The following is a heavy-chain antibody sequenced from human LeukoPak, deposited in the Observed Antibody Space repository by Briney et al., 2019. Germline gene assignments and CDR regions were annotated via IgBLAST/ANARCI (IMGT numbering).Heavy chain of an antibody. J-gene: IGHJ4*02. CDR1: EFTFSNYW. D-gene: IGHD1-1*01. CDR2: IRYDGIVT. V-gene: IGHV3-74*01. Sequence: PGGSLRLSCVASEFTFSNYWIHWVRQPPGKGLVWVSRIRYDGIVTNYADSVEGRFTISRDNAKNTVHLQMNSLRDDDTAVYYCARPGTGFDCWGQGTLVTVSS. CDR3: ARPGTGFDC.